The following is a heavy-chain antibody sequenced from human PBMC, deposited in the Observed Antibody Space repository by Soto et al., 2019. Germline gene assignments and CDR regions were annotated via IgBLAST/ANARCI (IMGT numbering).Heavy chain of an antibody. CDR2: IYYSGST. Sequence: SETLSLTCTVSGGSISSGDYYWSWIRQPPGKGLEWIGYIYYSGSTYYNPSLKSRVTISVDTSKNQFSLKLSSVTAADTAVYYCASSGMIGGYYYNYYYYGMDVWGQGTTVTVSS. CDR3: ASSGMIGGYYYNYYYYGMDV. CDR1: GGSISSGDYY. D-gene: IGHD3-22*01. J-gene: IGHJ6*02. V-gene: IGHV4-30-4*01.